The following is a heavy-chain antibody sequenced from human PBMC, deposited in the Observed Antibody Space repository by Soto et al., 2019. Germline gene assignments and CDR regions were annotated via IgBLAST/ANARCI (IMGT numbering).Heavy chain of an antibody. CDR3: ARRWGEGRVDY. Sequence: QVQLQESGPGLVKPSGTLSLTCAVSGGSISSSNWWSWVRQPPGKGLQWIGEIYHSGSTNYIPPPKXXVTISVDKSRNQFSLKLSSVTAADTAVYYCARRWGEGRVDYWGQGTLVTVSS. CDR1: GGSISSSNW. CDR2: IYHSGST. V-gene: IGHV4-4*02. J-gene: IGHJ4*02. D-gene: IGHD3-10*01.